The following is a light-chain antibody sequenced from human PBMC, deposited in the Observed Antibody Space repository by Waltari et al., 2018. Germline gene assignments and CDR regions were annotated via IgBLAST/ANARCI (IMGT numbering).Light chain of an antibody. CDR3: QSYDSSLSGVV. CDR1: SSNIRARYA. J-gene: IGLJ2*01. V-gene: IGLV1-40*01. Sequence: QSVLTQPPSVSGAPGQRVTIPCPGRSSNIRARYAVHLYQQPPGTAPKLLIDGNSNRPSGVPDRFSGSKSGTSASLAITGLQAEDEADYYCQSYDSSLSGVVFGGGTKLTVL. CDR2: GNS.